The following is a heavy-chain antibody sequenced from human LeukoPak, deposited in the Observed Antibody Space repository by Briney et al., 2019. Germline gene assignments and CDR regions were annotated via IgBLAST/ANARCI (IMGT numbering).Heavy chain of an antibody. V-gene: IGHV3-30*18. CDR1: GFTFSSYG. D-gene: IGHD2-15*01. CDR3: AKGGGSSWYSSYYYYYYMDV. CDR2: ISYDGSNK. J-gene: IGHJ6*03. Sequence: GGSLRLSCVASGFTFSSYGMHWVRQAPGKGLEWVALISYDGSNKYYADFVKGRFTISRDNSKNTLYLQMNSLRAEDTAVYYCAKGGGSSWYSSYYYYYYMDVWGKGTTVTVSS.